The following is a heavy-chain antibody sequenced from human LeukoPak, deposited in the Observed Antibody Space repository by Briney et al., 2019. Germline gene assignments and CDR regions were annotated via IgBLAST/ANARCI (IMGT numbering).Heavy chain of an antibody. V-gene: IGHV3-30*02. CDR2: IRSDGSNK. CDR3: AREYYYDRSGYYGWFDP. Sequence: GGSLRLSCAASGFSFSSYGMSWVRQAPGKGLEWVTFIRSDGSNKYYADSVKGRFTISRDNSKNTLYLQMNSLRAEDTAVYYCAREYYYDRSGYYGWFDPWGQGTLVTVSS. D-gene: IGHD3-22*01. CDR1: GFSFSSYG. J-gene: IGHJ5*02.